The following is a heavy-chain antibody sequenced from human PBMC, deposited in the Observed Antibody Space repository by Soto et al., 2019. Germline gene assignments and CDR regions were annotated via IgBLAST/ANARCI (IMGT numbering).Heavy chain of an antibody. CDR2: IKQDGSEK. V-gene: IGHV3-7*01. CDR1: GFIFSSYW. Sequence: GGSLRLSCAASGFIFSSYWMNWVRRAPGKGLEWVANIKQDGSEKYYVDSVKGRFTISRDNAKNSVYLQMSSLRVEDTAVYYCGGDSGWLFDYWGQGILVTVSS. D-gene: IGHD6-19*01. J-gene: IGHJ4*02. CDR3: GGDSGWLFDY.